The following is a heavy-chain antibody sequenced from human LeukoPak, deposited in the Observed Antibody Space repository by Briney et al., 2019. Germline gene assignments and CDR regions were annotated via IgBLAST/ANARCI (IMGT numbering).Heavy chain of an antibody. CDR2: IRYDGSNK. J-gene: IGHJ6*03. CDR1: GFTFSSYG. Sequence: PGGSLRLSCAASGFTFSSYGMHWVRQAPGKGLAWVAFIRYDGSNKYYADSVKGRFTISRDNSKNTLYLQMNSLRAEDTAVYYCAKDGAAARPTFYYCYYCMDVWGKGTTVTVSS. CDR3: AKDGAAARPTFYYCYYCMDV. D-gene: IGHD6-6*01. V-gene: IGHV3-30*02.